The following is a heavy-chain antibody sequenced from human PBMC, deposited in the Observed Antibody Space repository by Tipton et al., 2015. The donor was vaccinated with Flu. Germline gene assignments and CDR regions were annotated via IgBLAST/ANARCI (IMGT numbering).Heavy chain of an antibody. Sequence: LRLSCTVSGGSISSSSYYWGWIRQPPGKGLEWIGSIYYSGSTYYNPSLKSRVTISVDTSKNRFSLKLSSVTAADTAVYYCARDYPWLRVFDYWGQGTLVTVSS. V-gene: IGHV4-39*07. J-gene: IGHJ4*02. D-gene: IGHD5-12*01. CDR2: IYYSGST. CDR3: ARDYPWLRVFDY. CDR1: GGSISSSSYY.